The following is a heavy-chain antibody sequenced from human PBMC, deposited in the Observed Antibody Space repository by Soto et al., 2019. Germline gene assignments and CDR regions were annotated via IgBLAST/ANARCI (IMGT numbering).Heavy chain of an antibody. D-gene: IGHD6-6*01. CDR1: GYSFTSYW. CDR2: IYPGDSDT. Sequence: GESLKISCKGSGYSFTSYWIGWVRQMPGKGLEWMGIIYPGDSDTRYSPSFQGQVTISADKSISTAYLQWSSLKASDTAMYYCARLIPSSIAARLEAHYYYYMDVWGKGTTVTVSS. CDR3: ARLIPSSIAARLEAHYYYYMDV. V-gene: IGHV5-51*01. J-gene: IGHJ6*03.